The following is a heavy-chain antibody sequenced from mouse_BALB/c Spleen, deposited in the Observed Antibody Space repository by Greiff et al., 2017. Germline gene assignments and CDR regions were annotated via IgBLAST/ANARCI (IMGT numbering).Heavy chain of an antibody. J-gene: IGHJ2*01. D-gene: IGHD1-2*01. Sequence: EVQLVESGGGLVKPGGSLKLSCAASGFTFSSYAMSWVRQTPEKRLEWVASISSGGSTYYPDSVKGRFTISRDNARNILYLQMSSLRSEDTAMYYCARGDYGNFDYWGQGTTLTVSS. V-gene: IGHV5-6-5*01. CDR2: ISSGGST. CDR3: ARGDYGNFDY. CDR1: GFTFSSYA.